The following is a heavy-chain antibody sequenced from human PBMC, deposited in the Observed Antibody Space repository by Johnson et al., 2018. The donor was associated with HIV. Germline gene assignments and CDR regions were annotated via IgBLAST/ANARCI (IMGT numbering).Heavy chain of an antibody. CDR1: GFTFSSYA. CDR2: ISYDGNNK. D-gene: IGHD6-25*01. J-gene: IGHJ3*02. Sequence: QVQLMESGGGVVQPGRSLRLSCAASGFTFSSYAMHWVRQAPGKGLGWVAVISYDGNNKYYSDSVKGRLTISRENSKSTLYLQMDSLRAEDTAVYYCARDEIQRRYAMTAFDIWGQGTMVTVSS. CDR3: ARDEIQRRYAMTAFDI. V-gene: IGHV3-30*04.